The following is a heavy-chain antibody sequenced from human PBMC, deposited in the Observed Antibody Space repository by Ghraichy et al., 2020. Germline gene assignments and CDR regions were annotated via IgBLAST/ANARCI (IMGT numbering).Heavy chain of an antibody. J-gene: IGHJ4*02. CDR3: ARDLGAWEYSSPLKGY. D-gene: IGHD6-6*01. V-gene: IGHV3-48*02. CDR2: ISSSSSTI. Sequence: GESLNISCAASGFTFSSYSMNWVRQAPGKGLEWVSYISSSSSTIYYADSVKGRFTISRDNAKNSLYLQMNSLRDEDTAVYYCARDLGAWEYSSPLKGYWGQETLVTVSS. CDR1: GFTFSSYS.